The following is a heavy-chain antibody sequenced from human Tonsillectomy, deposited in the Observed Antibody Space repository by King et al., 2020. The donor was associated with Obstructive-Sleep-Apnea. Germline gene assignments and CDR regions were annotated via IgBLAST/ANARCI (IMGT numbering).Heavy chain of an antibody. CDR1: GFTFYSYS. Sequence: VQLVESGGGLVQPGGSLRLSCAASGFTFYSYSMNWVRQAPGKGLEWVSYISSSSSDIYYADSVKGRVTISRDNAKYSLSLQMSSLRAEDTAVYYCARDISFPLVGGTYYHYGMDVWGQGTTVTVSS. CDR3: ARDISFPLVGGTYYHYGMDV. J-gene: IGHJ6*02. D-gene: IGHD3-10*01. CDR2: ISSSSSDI. V-gene: IGHV3-48*04.